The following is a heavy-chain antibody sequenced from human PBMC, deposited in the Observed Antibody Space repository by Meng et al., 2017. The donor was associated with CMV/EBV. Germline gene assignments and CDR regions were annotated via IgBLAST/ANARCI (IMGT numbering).Heavy chain of an antibody. CDR2: TSAYNGNT. V-gene: IGHV1-18*01. D-gene: IGHD6-19*01. CDR1: GYTFTSYG. Sequence: SGYTFTSYGISWVRQAPGQGLEWMGWTSAYNGNTNYAQKLQGRVTMTTDTSTSTAYMELRSLRSDDTAVYYCARADDLEAPSWFDPWGQGTLVTVSS. CDR3: ARADDLEAPSWFDP. J-gene: IGHJ5*02.